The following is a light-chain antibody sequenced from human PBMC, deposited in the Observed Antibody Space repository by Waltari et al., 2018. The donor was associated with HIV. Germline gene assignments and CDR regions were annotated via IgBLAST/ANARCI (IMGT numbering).Light chain of an antibody. J-gene: IGLJ3*02. CDR3: SSYAGSNNRWV. V-gene: IGLV2-8*01. CDR2: EVS. Sequence: QSALTQPPSASGSPGQSVTISCTGTSSDVGGYNYVSWYQHHPGKAPKLMIYEVSKRPSGVPDRFSGSKSGSTASLTVSGLQAEDEADYYYSSYAGSNNRWVFGGGTKLTAL. CDR1: SSDVGGYNY.